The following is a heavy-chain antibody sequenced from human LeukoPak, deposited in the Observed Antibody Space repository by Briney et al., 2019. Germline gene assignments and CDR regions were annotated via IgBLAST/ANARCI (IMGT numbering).Heavy chain of an antibody. CDR3: MRHFGVVTGGFDY. V-gene: IGHV4-38-2*01. D-gene: IGHD3-3*01. CDR1: GYSLSSGYY. J-gene: IGHJ4*02. CDR2: IYHSGST. Sequence: KPSETLSLTCAVSGYSLSSGYYWGWIRQPPGEGLGWIGSIYHSGSTFYNPSLKSRVTISVDTSKNQFSLKLSSVTAADTAVYYCMRHFGVVTGGFDYWGQGTLVTVSS.